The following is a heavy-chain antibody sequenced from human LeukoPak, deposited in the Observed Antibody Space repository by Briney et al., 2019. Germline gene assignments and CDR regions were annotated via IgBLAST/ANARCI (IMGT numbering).Heavy chain of an antibody. D-gene: IGHD3-10*01. V-gene: IGHV3-23*01. CDR3: AKDQPLKYYYGSGKYDY. CDR1: GFTFSSYG. CDR2: ISGSGGST. J-gene: IGHJ4*02. Sequence: GGSLRLSCAASGFTFSSYGMSWVRQAPGKGLEWVSAISGSGGSTYYADSVKGRFTISRDNSKNTLYLQMNSQRAEDTAVYYCAKDQPLKYYYGSGKYDYWGQGTLVTVSS.